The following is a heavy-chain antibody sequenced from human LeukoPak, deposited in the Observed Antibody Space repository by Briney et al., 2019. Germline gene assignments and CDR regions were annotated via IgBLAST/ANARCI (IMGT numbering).Heavy chain of an antibody. Sequence: PSETLSLTCTVSGGSVSSNNDYWGWIRQPPGMGLEWIGSIDYSGSAHYNPSLKSRVTLFVDSSKNQFSLKLRSLTAADMAVYYCVRGIPLTYHCASGTICGVDFDSWAGEPWSPSPQ. CDR3: VRGIPLTYHCASGTICGVDFDS. J-gene: IGHJ4*02. V-gene: IGHV4-39*01. CDR2: IDYSGSA. CDR1: GGSVSSNNDY. D-gene: IGHD3-10*01.